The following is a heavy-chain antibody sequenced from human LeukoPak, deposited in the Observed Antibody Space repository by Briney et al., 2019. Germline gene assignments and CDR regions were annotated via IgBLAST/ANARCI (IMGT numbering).Heavy chain of an antibody. CDR2: IYSGGAT. D-gene: IGHD2-2*01. CDR1: GFTVSSNY. Sequence: GGSLRLSCAASGFTVSSNYMSWVRQAPGKGLEWVSVIYSGGATYYTDSVKGRFTISRDNPKNTLYLQMHSLRAEDTAVYYCAKESLRVVPSATFDYWGQGTLVTVSS. J-gene: IGHJ4*02. V-gene: IGHV3-53*01. CDR3: AKESLRVVPSATFDY.